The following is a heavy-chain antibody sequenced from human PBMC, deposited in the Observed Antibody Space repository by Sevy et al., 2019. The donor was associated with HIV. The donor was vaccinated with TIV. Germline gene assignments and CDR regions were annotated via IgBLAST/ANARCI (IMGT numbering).Heavy chain of an antibody. Sequence: GGSLRLSCAASGFTFSSYGMHWVRHAPGKGLEWVAVIWYDGSNKYYADSVKGRFTISRDNSKNTLYLQMNSLRAEDTAVYYCASEKGYSGYDSEGYFDYWGQGTLVTVSS. J-gene: IGHJ4*02. CDR1: GFTFSSYG. V-gene: IGHV3-33*01. D-gene: IGHD5-12*01. CDR2: IWYDGSNK. CDR3: ASEKGYSGYDSEGYFDY.